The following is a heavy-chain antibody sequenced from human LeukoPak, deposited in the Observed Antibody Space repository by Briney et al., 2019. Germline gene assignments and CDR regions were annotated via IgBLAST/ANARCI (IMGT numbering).Heavy chain of an antibody. D-gene: IGHD3-10*01. Sequence: PSETLSLTCTVSGGSISSSGYCWGWIRQPPGKGLEWIGSIDYSGSTNYNPSLKSRVTISVDMSKNQFSLKLSSVTAADTAVYYCASETYYYGSGSRYNGVWGKGTTVTVSS. CDR3: ASETYYYGSGSRYNGV. CDR1: GGSISSSGYC. CDR2: IDYSGST. V-gene: IGHV4-39*01. J-gene: IGHJ6*04.